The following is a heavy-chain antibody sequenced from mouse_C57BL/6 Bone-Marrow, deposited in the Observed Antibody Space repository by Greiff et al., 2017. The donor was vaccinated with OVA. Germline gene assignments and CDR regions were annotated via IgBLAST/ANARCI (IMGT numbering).Heavy chain of an antibody. J-gene: IGHJ2*01. Sequence: VKLMESGPELVKPGASVKLSCKASGYTFTSYDINWVKQRPGQGLEWIGWISPRDGSTKYNEKFKGKATLTVDTSSSTAYMELHSLTSEDSAVYFCARKETGTRYFDYWGQGTTLTVSS. CDR2: ISPRDGST. CDR1: GYTFTSYD. CDR3: ARKETGTRYFDY. V-gene: IGHV1-85*01. D-gene: IGHD4-1*01.